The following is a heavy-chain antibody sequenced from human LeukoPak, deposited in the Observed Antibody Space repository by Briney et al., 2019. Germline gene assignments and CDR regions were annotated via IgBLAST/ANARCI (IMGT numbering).Heavy chain of an antibody. V-gene: IGHV1-8*03. CDR1: GYTFTSYD. CDR3: ARLWYCSSTSCYGNWFDP. D-gene: IGHD2-2*01. CDR2: MNPNSGNT. Sequence: ASVKVSCKASGYTFTSYDINWVRQATGQGLEWMGWMNPNSGNTGYAQKFQGRVTITRNTSISTAYMELSSLRSEDTAMYYCARLWYCSSTSCYGNWFDPWGQGTLVTVSS. J-gene: IGHJ5*02.